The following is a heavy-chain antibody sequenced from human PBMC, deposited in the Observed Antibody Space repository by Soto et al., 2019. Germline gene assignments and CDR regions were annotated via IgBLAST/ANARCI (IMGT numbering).Heavy chain of an antibody. CDR2: ISAYNGNT. CDR1: GYTFTSYG. V-gene: IGHV1-18*04. CDR3: ARDLWSYGDSVGCDY. Sequence: QVQLVQSGAEVKKPGASVKVSCKASGYTFTSYGISWVRQAPGQGLEWMGWISAYNGNTNYAQKLHGRVTMTSDTSTSTAYMELRSLRSDDTAVYYCARDLWSYGDSVGCDYWGQGTLVTVSS. D-gene: IGHD4-17*01. J-gene: IGHJ4*02.